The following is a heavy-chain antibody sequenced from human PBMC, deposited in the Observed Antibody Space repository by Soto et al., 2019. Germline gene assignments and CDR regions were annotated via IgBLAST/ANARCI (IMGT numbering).Heavy chain of an antibody. V-gene: IGHV4-59*01. D-gene: IGHD6-13*01. CDR3: ARTDGSSWYRYYFDY. CDR2: IYYSGST. CDR1: GGSISSYY. J-gene: IGHJ4*02. Sequence: PSETLSLTCTVSGGSISSYYWSWIRQPPGKGLEWIGYIYYSGSTNYNPSLKMRVTISVDTSKNQFSLELSSVTAADTAVYYCARTDGSSWYRYYFDYSGQGTLVTVSS.